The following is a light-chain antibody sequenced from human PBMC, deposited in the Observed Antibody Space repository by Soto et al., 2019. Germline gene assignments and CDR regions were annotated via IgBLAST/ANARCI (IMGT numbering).Light chain of an antibody. J-gene: IGKJ5*01. CDR1: QSIGTW. Sequence: DIQMTQSPSTLSASVVDRVTITCRASQSIGTWLAWYQHRPGKAPSLLIYDASTLRSGVPSRFSGSGSGTEFTLTISSLQADDFATYYCQQSDTYPLTFGQGTRLEI. CDR2: DAS. CDR3: QQSDTYPLT. V-gene: IGKV1-5*01.